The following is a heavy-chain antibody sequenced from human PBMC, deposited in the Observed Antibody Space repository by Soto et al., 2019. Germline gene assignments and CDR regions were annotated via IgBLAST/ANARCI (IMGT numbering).Heavy chain of an antibody. D-gene: IGHD2-15*01. V-gene: IGHV3-30-3*01. Sequence: QVQLVESGGGVVQPGRSLRLSCAASGFTFSSYAMHWVRQAPGKGLEWVAVISSDGSNKYYADSVKGRFTISRDNSKNMLYVQMNSLRAEDTAVYYCARFKGCSGGSCYSYFDYWGQGTLVTVSS. CDR1: GFTFSSYA. J-gene: IGHJ4*02. CDR2: ISSDGSNK. CDR3: ARFKGCSGGSCYSYFDY.